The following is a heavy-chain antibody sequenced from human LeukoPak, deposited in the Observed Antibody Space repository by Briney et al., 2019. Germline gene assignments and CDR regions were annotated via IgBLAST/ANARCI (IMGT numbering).Heavy chain of an antibody. D-gene: IGHD6-13*01. V-gene: IGHV1-2*02. CDR2: INPNSGGT. CDR1: GYTFTGYY. CDR3: AGTPSTAAGSDY. Sequence: ASVKVSCKASGYTFTGYYMHWVRQAPGQGLEWMGWINPNSGGTNYAQKFQGRVTMTRDTSISTAYMELSRLRSDDTAVYYCAGTPSTAAGSDYWGQGTLVTVSS. J-gene: IGHJ4*02.